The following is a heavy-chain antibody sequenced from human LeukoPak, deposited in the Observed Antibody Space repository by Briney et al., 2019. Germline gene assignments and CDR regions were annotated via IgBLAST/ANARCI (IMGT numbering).Heavy chain of an antibody. D-gene: IGHD4-17*01. CDR2: IYYSGST. CDR3: ARATYGDHYYYYYYMDV. Sequence: SETLSLTCTVSGGSISSYYWSWIRQPAGKGLEWIGYIYYSGSTNYNPSLKSRVTISVDTSKNQFSLKLSSVTAADTAVYYCARATYGDHYYYYYYMDVWGKGTTVTISS. V-gene: IGHV4-59*01. CDR1: GGSISSYY. J-gene: IGHJ6*03.